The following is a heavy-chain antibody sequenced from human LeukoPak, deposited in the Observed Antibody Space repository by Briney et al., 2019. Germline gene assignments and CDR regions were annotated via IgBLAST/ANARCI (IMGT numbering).Heavy chain of an antibody. CDR3: ASTGDIGYCSSTSCCFDY. Sequence: GGSLRLSCAASSFSVSSNYMTWVRQAPGKGLECVSVIYSGGSTYYADSVKGRFTISRDNSKNTLYLQMNSLRAEDTAVHFCASTGDIGYCSSTSCCFDYWGQGILVTVSS. D-gene: IGHD2-2*01. CDR1: SFSVSSNY. CDR2: IYSGGST. V-gene: IGHV3-53*01. J-gene: IGHJ4*02.